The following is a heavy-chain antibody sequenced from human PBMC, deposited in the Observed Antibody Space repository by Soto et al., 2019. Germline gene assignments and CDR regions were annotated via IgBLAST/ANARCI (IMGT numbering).Heavy chain of an antibody. V-gene: IGHV3-23*01. J-gene: IGHJ4*02. Sequence: GGSLRLSCAASGFTFSSYAMNWVRQAPGKGLEWVSTISSSGANTYYADSVKGRFTISRDNSKKMLYLQMNSLRAEDTAVYYCAKGGYYFDSSGYFDYWGLGTLVTVSS. D-gene: IGHD3-22*01. CDR2: ISSSGANT. CDR3: AKGGYYFDSSGYFDY. CDR1: GFTFSSYA.